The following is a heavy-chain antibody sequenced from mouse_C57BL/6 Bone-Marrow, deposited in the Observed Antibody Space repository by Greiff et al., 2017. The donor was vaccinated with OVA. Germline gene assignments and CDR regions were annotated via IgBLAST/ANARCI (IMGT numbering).Heavy chain of an antibody. D-gene: IGHD1-1*01. CDR3: ARGALRSWFAY. CDR2: IYPGSGNT. CDR1: GYSFTSYY. Sequence: VQLQQSGPELVKPGASVKISCKASGYSFTSYYIHWVKQRPGQGLEWIGWIYPGSGNTKYNEKFKGKATLTADTSSSTAYMQLSSLTSEDSAVYCCARGALRSWFAYWGQGTLVTVSA. J-gene: IGHJ3*01. V-gene: IGHV1-66*01.